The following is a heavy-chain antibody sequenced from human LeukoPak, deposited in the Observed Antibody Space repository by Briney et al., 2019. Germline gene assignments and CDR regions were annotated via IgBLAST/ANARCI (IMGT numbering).Heavy chain of an antibody. J-gene: IGHJ4*02. CDR1: GGSMSSGSYY. CDR3: ARGTPGSADY. Sequence: SQTLSLTCTVSGGSMSSGSYYWSWIRQPAGKGLEWIGRIYTSGSTNYNPSLKSRVTISVDTSKNQFSLKLSPVTAADTAVYYCARGTPGSADYWGQGTLVTVSS. CDR2: IYTSGST. D-gene: IGHD3-10*01. V-gene: IGHV4-61*02.